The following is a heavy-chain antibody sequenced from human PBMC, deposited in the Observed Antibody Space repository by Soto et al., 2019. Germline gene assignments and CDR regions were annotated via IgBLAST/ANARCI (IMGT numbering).Heavy chain of an antibody. J-gene: IGHJ4*02. CDR2: INAGNGNT. Sequence: QVQLVQSGAEVKKPGASVKVSCKASGYTFTSYAMHWVRQAPGQRLEWMGWINAGNGNTKYSQKFQGRVTITGDTSASTAYTELSSRRSEGTSVYYCARDMRCSGGSGHRPFAYWGQGTLVTVSS. CDR1: GYTFTSYA. V-gene: IGHV1-3*01. CDR3: ARDMRCSGGSGHRPFAY. D-gene: IGHD2-15*01.